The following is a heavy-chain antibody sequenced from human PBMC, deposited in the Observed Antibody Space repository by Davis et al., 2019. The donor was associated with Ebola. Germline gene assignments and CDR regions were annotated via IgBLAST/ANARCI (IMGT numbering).Heavy chain of an antibody. V-gene: IGHV1-18*01. D-gene: IGHD3-10*01. CDR3: ARDIGYSFGSGSYSKYDY. CDR2: INPYNGNT. CDR1: GYTFSIYG. Sequence: ASVKVSCKTSGYTFSIYGLSWVRQAPGQGLEWMGWINPYNGNTDYAQNFQGRVTVTTDTSTSTAYMELRSLRSDDTAVYYCARDIGYSFGSGSYSKYDYWGQGTPVTVSS. J-gene: IGHJ4*02.